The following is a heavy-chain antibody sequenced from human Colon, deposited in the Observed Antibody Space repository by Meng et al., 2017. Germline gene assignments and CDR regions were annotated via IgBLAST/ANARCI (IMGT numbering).Heavy chain of an antibody. CDR3: ARTAMLDS. Sequence: QVQLAKSGAEVRKPGASVKVTCKVSVYTFTSSDINWVRQATGRGLEWLGWMNPNNGNTGSAQKFQGRVSMTRDTSIGTAYMELSGLTSEDTAVYYCARTAMLDSWGQGTLVTVSS. CDR1: VYTFTSSD. D-gene: IGHD2-2*01. V-gene: IGHV1-8*01. J-gene: IGHJ5*01. CDR2: MNPNNGNT.